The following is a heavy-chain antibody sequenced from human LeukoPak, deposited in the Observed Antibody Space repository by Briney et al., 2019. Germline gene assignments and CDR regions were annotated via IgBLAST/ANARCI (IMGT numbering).Heavy chain of an antibody. D-gene: IGHD1-14*01. CDR2: ISGSGGST. CDR1: GLTFSSYG. J-gene: IGHJ4*02. Sequence: GGTLRLSCAASGLTFSSYGMSWVRQAPGKGLEWVSAISGSGGSTYYADSVKGRFTISRDNSKSTLYLQMNSLRAEDTAVYYCAKDQGLYNDWGQGTLVTVSS. CDR3: AKDQGLYND. V-gene: IGHV3-23*01.